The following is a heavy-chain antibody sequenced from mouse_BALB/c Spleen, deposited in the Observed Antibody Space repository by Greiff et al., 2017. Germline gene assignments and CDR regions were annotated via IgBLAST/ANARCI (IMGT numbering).Heavy chain of an antibody. V-gene: IGHV5-6-5*01. J-gene: IGHJ1*01. CDR2: ISSGGST. CDR3: ARHGSSYWYFDV. CDR1: GFTFSSYA. Sequence: EVQRVESGGGLVKPGGSLKLSCAASGFTFSSYAMSWVRQTPEKRLEWVASISSGGSTYYPDSVKGRFTISRDNARNILYLQMSSLRSEDTAMYYCARHGSSYWYFDVWGAGTTVTVSS. D-gene: IGHD1-1*01.